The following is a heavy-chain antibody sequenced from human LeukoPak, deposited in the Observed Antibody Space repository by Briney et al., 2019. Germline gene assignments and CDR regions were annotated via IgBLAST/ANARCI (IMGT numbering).Heavy chain of an antibody. Sequence: SETLSLTCTVSGVSISSGGYYWSWIRQHPGKGLEWIGYIYYSGSTHYNPSLKSRVTVSVDTSKNQFSLKLKSVTAADTAVYYCARGYDSSGYYGIGYFDSWGQGTLVTVSS. V-gene: IGHV4-31*02. CDR3: ARGYDSSGYYGIGYFDS. CDR1: GVSISSGGYY. D-gene: IGHD3-22*01. J-gene: IGHJ4*02. CDR2: IYYSGST.